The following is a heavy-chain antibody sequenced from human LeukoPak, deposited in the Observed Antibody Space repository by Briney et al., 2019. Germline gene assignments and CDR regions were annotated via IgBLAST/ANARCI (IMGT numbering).Heavy chain of an antibody. CDR3: ARHRAYYYGSGSYYRVLDV. CDR2: INHSGST. Sequence: PSETLSLTCAVYGGSFSGYYWSWIRQPPGKGLEWIGEINHSGSTNYNPSLKSRVTISVDTSKNQFSLKLSSVTAADTAVYYCARHRAYYYGSGSYYRVLDVWGKGTTVTISS. J-gene: IGHJ6*04. D-gene: IGHD3-10*01. V-gene: IGHV4-34*01. CDR1: GGSFSGYY.